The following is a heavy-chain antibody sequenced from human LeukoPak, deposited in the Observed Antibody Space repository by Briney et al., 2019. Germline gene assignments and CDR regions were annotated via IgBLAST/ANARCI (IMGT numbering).Heavy chain of an antibody. D-gene: IGHD4-23*01. V-gene: IGHV3-72*01. Sequence: PGRSLRLSCAASGFIFSDYIMDWVRQAPGKGLEWVGRIRTRINSSTTEYAASVKGRFTISRDDSKNSMYLHMNSLKTEDTAVYHCSRDGGEGGNSAFDIWGQGTMVTVSS. CDR2: IRTRINSSTT. CDR1: GFIFSDYI. J-gene: IGHJ3*02. CDR3: SRDGGEGGNSAFDI.